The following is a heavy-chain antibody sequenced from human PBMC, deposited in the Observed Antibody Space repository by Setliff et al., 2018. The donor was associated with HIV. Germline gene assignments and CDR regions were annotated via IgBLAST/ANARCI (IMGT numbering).Heavy chain of an antibody. D-gene: IGHD2-15*01. Sequence: KTSETLSLTCTVSGGSISSHYWSWIRQPPGKGLEWIGYIYYSGSTNYNPSLKSRVTISVDTSKNQFSLKLSSVTAADTAVYYCARLSGWYLNAEYFQHWGQGTLVTVSS. CDR2: IYYSGST. V-gene: IGHV4-59*08. CDR3: ARLSGWYLNAEYFQH. J-gene: IGHJ1*01. CDR1: GGSISSHY.